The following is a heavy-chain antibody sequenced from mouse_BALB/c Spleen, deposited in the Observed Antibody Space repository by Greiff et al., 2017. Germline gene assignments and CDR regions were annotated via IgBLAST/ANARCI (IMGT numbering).Heavy chain of an antibody. J-gene: IGHJ4*01. V-gene: IGHV5-12-1*01. D-gene: IGHD2-4*01. CDR1: GFAFSSYD. Sequence: EVKVVESGGGLVKPGGSLKLSCAASGFAFSSYDMSWVRQTPEKRLEWVAYISSGGGSTYYPDTVKGRFTISRDNAKNTLYLQMSSLKSEDTAMYYCARPIYYDYSYYYAMDYWGQGTSVTVSS. CDR3: ARPIYYDYSYYYAMDY. CDR2: ISSGGGST.